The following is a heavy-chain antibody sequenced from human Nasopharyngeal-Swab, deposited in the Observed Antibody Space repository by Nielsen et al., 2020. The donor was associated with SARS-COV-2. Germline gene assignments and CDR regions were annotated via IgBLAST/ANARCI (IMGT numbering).Heavy chain of an antibody. D-gene: IGHD3-22*01. CDR1: GFPFSSYA. J-gene: IGHJ4*02. Sequence: LTSAASGFPFSSYAMSWVRQAPGKGLEWVSVISGSGGSTYYADSVKGRFTISRDNSKNTLYLQMNSLRAEDTAVYYCARYDDYYDSSGYAYWGQGTLVTVSS. CDR2: ISGSGGST. CDR3: ARYDDYYDSSGYAY. V-gene: IGHV3-23*01.